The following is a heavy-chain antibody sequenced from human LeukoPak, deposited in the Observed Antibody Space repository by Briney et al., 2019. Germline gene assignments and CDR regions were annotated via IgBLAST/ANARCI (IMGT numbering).Heavy chain of an antibody. J-gene: IGHJ4*02. D-gene: IGHD3-3*01. Sequence: GGSLRLSCAASGFAFSTYWMDWVRQAPGKGLEWVGNINQDGSVKHYVDSVRGRFTISRDNARNSVYLQMSALRVEDTAMYYCTRDFVFWGQGSLVTASP. V-gene: IGHV3-7*01. CDR1: GFAFSTYW. CDR2: INQDGSVK. CDR3: TRDFVF.